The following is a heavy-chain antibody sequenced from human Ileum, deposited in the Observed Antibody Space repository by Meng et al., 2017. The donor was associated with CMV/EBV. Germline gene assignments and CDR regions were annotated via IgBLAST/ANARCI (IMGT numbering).Heavy chain of an antibody. V-gene: IGHV4-39*07. CDR2: IYYSGGT. CDR1: GAAISRSTYY. D-gene: IGHD2-21*02. J-gene: IGHJ4*02. Sequence: LQLQESGPGLVKPSETLSLTCPGSGAAISRSTYYWGWIRQPPGKGLEWIGSIYYSGGTYYNPSLKSRVTISVDTSKNQFSLKLNSVTAADTAVYYCASGDSLRAVDFWGQGTLVTVSS. CDR3: ASGDSLRAVDF.